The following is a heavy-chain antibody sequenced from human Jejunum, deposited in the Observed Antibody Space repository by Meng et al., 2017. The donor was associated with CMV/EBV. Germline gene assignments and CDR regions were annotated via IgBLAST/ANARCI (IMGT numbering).Heavy chain of an antibody. CDR3: AREGTQLWPPNWFFDL. J-gene: IGHJ2*01. CDR1: TFSSSW. D-gene: IGHD5-18*01. CDR2: INSDGSST. V-gene: IGHV3-74*01. Sequence: TFSSSWMHWVRQVPGRGLLWVSRINSDGSSTSYAESVKSRFTISRDNAKNSVYLQMNGLRADDTAVYYCAREGTQLWPPNWFFDLWGRGTQVTVSS.